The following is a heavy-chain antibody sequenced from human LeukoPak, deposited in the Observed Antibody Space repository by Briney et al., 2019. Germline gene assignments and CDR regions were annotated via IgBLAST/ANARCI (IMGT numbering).Heavy chain of an antibody. V-gene: IGHV3-30*04. CDR1: GFTFSSYA. CDR3: ARDDTAMVTFLGYY. CDR2: ISYDGSNK. Sequence: PGRSLRLSCAASGFTFSSYAMHWVREAPGKGLEWVAVISYDGSNKYYADSVEGRFTISRDNSKNTLYLQMNSLRAEDTAVYYCARDDTAMVTFLGYYWGQGTLVTVSS. J-gene: IGHJ4*02. D-gene: IGHD5-18*01.